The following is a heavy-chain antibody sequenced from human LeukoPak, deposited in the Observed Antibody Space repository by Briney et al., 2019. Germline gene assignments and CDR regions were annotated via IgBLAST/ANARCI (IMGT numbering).Heavy chain of an antibody. Sequence: SETLSLTCTVSGGSISSSSYYWGWIRQPPGKGLEWIGYIYYSGSTNYNPSLKSRVTISVDTSKNQFSLKLSSVTAADTAVYYCARESGAPSSMVRGGYYFDYWGQGTLVTVSS. J-gene: IGHJ4*02. D-gene: IGHD3-10*01. CDR2: IYYSGST. CDR3: ARESGAPSSMVRGGYYFDY. V-gene: IGHV4-61*01. CDR1: GGSISSSSYY.